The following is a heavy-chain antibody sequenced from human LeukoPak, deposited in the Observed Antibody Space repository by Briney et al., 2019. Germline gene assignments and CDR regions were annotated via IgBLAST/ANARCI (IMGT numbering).Heavy chain of an antibody. D-gene: IGHD6-13*01. Sequence: GGSLRLSRAASGFTFSSYAMSWVRQAPGKGLEWVSAISGSGGSTYYADSVKGRSTISRDNSKNTLYLQMNSLRAEDTAVYYCAKALVAAANSNCFDPWGQGTLVTVSS. CDR2: ISGSGGST. CDR1: GFTFSSYA. V-gene: IGHV3-23*01. CDR3: AKALVAAANSNCFDP. J-gene: IGHJ5*02.